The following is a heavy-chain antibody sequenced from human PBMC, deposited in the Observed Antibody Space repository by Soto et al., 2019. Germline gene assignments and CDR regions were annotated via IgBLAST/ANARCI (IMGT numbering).Heavy chain of an antibody. V-gene: IGHV1-18*01. Sequence: ASAKVPCKASGYTFTSYGISWVRQAHGQGLEWMGWISAYNGNTNYAQKLQGRVTMTTDTSTSTAYMELRSLRSDDTAVYYCAIVGGSYSVAVYWGQGTLVTFSS. CDR3: AIVGGSYSVAVY. CDR1: GYTFTSYG. CDR2: ISAYNGNT. J-gene: IGHJ4*02. D-gene: IGHD1-26*01.